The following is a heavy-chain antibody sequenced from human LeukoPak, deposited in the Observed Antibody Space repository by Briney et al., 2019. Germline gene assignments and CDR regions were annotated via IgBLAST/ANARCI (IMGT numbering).Heavy chain of an antibody. CDR2: INPNSGGT. J-gene: IGHJ4*02. V-gene: IGHV1-2*02. D-gene: IGHD3-10*01. CDR1: GYSFADYY. CDR3: ARLNYGSGSYPSLFDY. Sequence: ASVKVSCKASGYSFADYYMHWVRQAPGQGLEWMGWINPNSGGTNYAQKFQGRVTMTRDTSISTAYMELSRLRSDDTAVYYCARLNYGSGSYPSLFDYWGQGILVTVSS.